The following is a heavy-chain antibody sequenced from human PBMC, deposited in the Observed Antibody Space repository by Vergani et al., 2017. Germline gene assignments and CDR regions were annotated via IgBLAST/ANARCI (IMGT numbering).Heavy chain of an antibody. CDR3: AKHYAAARYNWFDP. Sequence: EVQLLESGGGLVQPGGSLRLSCAASGFTFSSYAMSWVRQAPGKGLEWVSAISGSGGSTYYADSVKGRFTISRDNSRNTLYLQMNSLRADDTAIYYCAKHYAAARYNWFDPWSQGSLVTVSS. CDR1: GFTFSSYA. CDR2: ISGSGGST. J-gene: IGHJ5*02. V-gene: IGHV3-23*01. D-gene: IGHD6-6*01.